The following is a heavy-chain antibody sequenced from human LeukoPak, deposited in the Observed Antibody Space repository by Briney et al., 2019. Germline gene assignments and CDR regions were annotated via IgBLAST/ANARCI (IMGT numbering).Heavy chain of an antibody. V-gene: IGHV1-69*06. CDR1: GGTFSSYA. Sequence: SVKVSCKASGGTFSSYAISWVRQAPGQGLEWMGGIIPIFGTANYAQKFQGRVTITADKSTSTAYMELSSLRSEDTAVYYCARDYGHNYYDSSGLFDYWGQGTLVTVSS. D-gene: IGHD3-22*01. CDR3: ARDYGHNYYDSSGLFDY. CDR2: IIPIFGTA. J-gene: IGHJ4*02.